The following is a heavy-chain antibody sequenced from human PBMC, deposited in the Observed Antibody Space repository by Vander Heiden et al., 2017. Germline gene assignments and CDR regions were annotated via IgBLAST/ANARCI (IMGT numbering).Heavy chain of an antibody. J-gene: IGHJ6*02. D-gene: IGHD3-22*01. CDR3: ARDSYDTSGYDLQYYGLDV. V-gene: IGHV3-21*02. CDR2: ISTSSAYI. Sequence: EVQLLESGGGLVKPGGSLRLSCAASGFTFRTSRMNWVRQAPGKGLEWVSSISTSSAYIHYADSVKGRFTISRDNAKNSLYLLMSSLRAEDTALYYCARDSYDTSGYDLQYYGLDVWGQGTAVTVSS. CDR1: GFTFRTSR.